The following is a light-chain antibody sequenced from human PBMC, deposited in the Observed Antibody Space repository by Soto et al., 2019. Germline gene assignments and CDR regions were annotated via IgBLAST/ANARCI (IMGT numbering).Light chain of an antibody. CDR2: EAS. V-gene: IGKV1-39*01. Sequence: DIQMTQSPSSLSAYVGDTADITFPSSQNIRTYVNWYQQKPGRAPKLLIFEASRLQSGVPSRFSGSGSGTDFTLTITSLQTEDFATYYCKQTYITLWTFGQGTKVDIK. CDR1: QNIRTY. J-gene: IGKJ1*01. CDR3: KQTYITLWT.